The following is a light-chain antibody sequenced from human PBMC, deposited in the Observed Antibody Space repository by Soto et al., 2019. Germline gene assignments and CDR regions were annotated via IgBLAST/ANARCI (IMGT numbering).Light chain of an antibody. CDR3: QQYDSSPIT. CDR2: GAS. V-gene: IGKV3-20*01. CDR1: QRILSS. J-gene: IGKJ5*01. Sequence: EIVLTQSPATLSLSPGERATLSFRASQRILSSLAWYQQKPGQAPSLLIYGASRRATGIPDRFSGSGSGTDFTLTISRLEPEDFAVYYCQQYDSSPITFGQGTRPQIK.